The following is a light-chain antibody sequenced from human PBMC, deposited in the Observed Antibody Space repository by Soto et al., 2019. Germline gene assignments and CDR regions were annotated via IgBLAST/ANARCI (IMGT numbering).Light chain of an antibody. V-gene: IGLV2-14*01. CDR3: SSYTISSTLRYV. Sequence: QSALTQPASVSGSPGQSITISCTGTSSDVGGYNYVSWYQQHPGKAPKLMIYDVSNRPSGVSNRFSGSKSGNTASLTISGLQAEDEADYYCSSYTISSTLRYVFGTGTQLTVL. CDR2: DVS. CDR1: SSDVGGYNY. J-gene: IGLJ1*01.